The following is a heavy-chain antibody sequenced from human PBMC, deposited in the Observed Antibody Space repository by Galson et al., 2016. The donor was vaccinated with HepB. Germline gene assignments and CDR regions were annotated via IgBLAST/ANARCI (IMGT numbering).Heavy chain of an antibody. J-gene: IGHJ3*02. Sequence: QSGAEVKKPGESLKISSKGFGYSFSTYWIGWVRQMPGKGLEWMGIIYPDDSDTTYSPSFQGQVIISVDKSISTAYLQWNSLKASDTAMYYCARPHFEGFQEDAFDIWGQGTLVTVSS. D-gene: IGHD3-10*01. V-gene: IGHV5-51*03. CDR2: IYPDDSDT. CDR1: GYSFSTYW. CDR3: ARPHFEGFQEDAFDI.